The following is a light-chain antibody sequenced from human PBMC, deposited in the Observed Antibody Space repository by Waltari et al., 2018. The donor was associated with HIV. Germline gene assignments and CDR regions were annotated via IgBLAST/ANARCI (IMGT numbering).Light chain of an antibody. CDR2: DVS. CDR1: SSDVGGYND. Sequence: QSALTQPRSVSGSPGQAVTISCTGTSSDVGGYNDVSWYQQHPGKAPKLIISDVSQRPSGVPDRFSGSKSANTASLTISGLQAEDEADYYCCSYAGSYTYVLFGGGTQLTVL. V-gene: IGLV2-11*01. CDR3: CSYAGSYTYVL. J-gene: IGLJ2*01.